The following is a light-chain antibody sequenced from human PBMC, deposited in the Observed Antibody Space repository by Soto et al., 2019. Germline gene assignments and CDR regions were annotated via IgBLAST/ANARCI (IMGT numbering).Light chain of an antibody. CDR1: ALPKQY. Sequence: SYELTQPPSVSVSPGQTARITCSGDALPKQYAYWYQQKPGQAPVLVIYKDSERPSGIPEGFSGSSSGTTVTLTISGVQAEDEADYYCQSADSRVVFGGGTKLTVL. V-gene: IGLV3-25*03. J-gene: IGLJ2*01. CDR2: KDS. CDR3: QSADSRVV.